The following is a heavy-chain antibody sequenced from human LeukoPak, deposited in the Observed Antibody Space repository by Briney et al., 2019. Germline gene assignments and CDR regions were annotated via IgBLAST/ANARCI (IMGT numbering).Heavy chain of an antibody. CDR2: ISYSGNT. CDR1: GGSISSGDYH. J-gene: IGHJ6*02. Sequence: ASETLSLTCTISGGSISSGDYHWNWIRQPPGRGLEWIGYISYSGNTYYNPSLKSRVTISVDTSKSQISLKLSSVTAADTAVYYCAREKAPENNYYYGMDVWGQGTTVTVSS. V-gene: IGHV4-30-4*01. CDR3: AREKAPENNYYYGMDV. D-gene: IGHD1/OR15-1a*01.